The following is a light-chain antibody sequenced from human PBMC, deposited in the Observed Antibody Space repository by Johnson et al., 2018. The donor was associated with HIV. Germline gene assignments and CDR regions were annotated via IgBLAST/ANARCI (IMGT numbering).Light chain of an antibody. V-gene: IGLV1-51*02. CDR2: END. J-gene: IGLJ1*01. CDR1: SSNIGNSY. Sequence: QAVLTQPPSVSAAPGQKVTISCSGSSSNIGNSYVSWYQQLPGTAPKLLIYENDRRPSGIPDRFSGSKSGTSATLDITGLQTGDEADYYCGTWDSSLSALYVFGTGTKVTVL. CDR3: GTWDSSLSALYV.